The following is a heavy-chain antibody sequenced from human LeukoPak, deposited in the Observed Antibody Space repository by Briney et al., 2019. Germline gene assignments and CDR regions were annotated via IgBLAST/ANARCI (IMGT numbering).Heavy chain of an antibody. V-gene: IGHV1-8*01. CDR2: MNPNSGNT. CDR1: GYTFTSYD. CDR3: ARVAGSYRSRYNRFDP. J-gene: IGHJ5*02. D-gene: IGHD3-16*02. Sequence: ASVKVSCKASGYTFTSYDINWVRQATGQGLEWMGWMNPNSGNTGYAQKFQGRVTMTRNTSISTAYMELSSLRSEDTAVYYCARVAGSYRSRYNRFDPWGQGTLVTVSS.